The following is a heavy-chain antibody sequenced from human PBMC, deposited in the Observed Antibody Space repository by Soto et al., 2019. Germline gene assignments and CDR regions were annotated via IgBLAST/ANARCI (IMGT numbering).Heavy chain of an antibody. V-gene: IGHV3-53*04. CDR2: IYSGGST. Sequence: PGGSLRLSCAASGFTVSSNYMSWVRQAPGKGLEWVSVIYSGGSTYYADSVKGRFTISRHNSKNTLYLQMNSLRAEDTAVYYCARELNSSSSYAFEIWGQGTMVTVSS. CDR1: GFTVSSNY. J-gene: IGHJ3*02. D-gene: IGHD6-6*01. CDR3: ARELNSSSSYAFEI.